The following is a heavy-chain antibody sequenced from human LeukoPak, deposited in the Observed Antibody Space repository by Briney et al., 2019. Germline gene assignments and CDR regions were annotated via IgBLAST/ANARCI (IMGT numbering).Heavy chain of an antibody. Sequence: SETLSLTCTVSGGSTSSYYWSWIRQPPGKGLEWIGYIYYSGSTNYNPSLKSRVTISVDTSKNQFSLKLSSVTAADTAVHYCARDGDLSGGDYSDYWGQGTLVTVSS. CDR1: GGSTSSYY. J-gene: IGHJ4*02. CDR2: IYYSGST. D-gene: IGHD2-15*01. CDR3: ARDGDLSGGDYSDY. V-gene: IGHV4-59*01.